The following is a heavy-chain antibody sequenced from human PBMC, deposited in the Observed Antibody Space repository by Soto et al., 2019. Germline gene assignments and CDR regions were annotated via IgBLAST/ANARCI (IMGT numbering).Heavy chain of an antibody. Sequence: EVQLVQSGAEVKKPGESLTISCKASGYSFSRYWINWVRQMPGKGLEWMGRIDPSDSHTYYSPSFEGHVSISADQSISTAYLQWSSLKASDTAIYYCARLGIRGTFPDEYWGQGTLVTVSS. V-gene: IGHV5-10-1*03. D-gene: IGHD3-10*01. CDR1: GYSFSRYW. J-gene: IGHJ4*02. CDR2: IDPSDSHT. CDR3: ARLGIRGTFPDEY.